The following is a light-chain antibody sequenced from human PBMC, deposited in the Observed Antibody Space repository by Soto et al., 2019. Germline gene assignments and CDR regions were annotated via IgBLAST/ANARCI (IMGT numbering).Light chain of an antibody. CDR1: QSVSSY. CDR2: DAS. V-gene: IGKV3-11*01. Sequence: EIVLTQSPATLSLSPGERATLSCRASQSVSSYLAWYQQKPGQAPRLLIYDASNRAPGIPSRFSGSGSGTDFTLTISSLEPEDFAVYDCQQRSNWPSLTFGGGTKVEIK. J-gene: IGKJ4*01. CDR3: QQRSNWPSLT.